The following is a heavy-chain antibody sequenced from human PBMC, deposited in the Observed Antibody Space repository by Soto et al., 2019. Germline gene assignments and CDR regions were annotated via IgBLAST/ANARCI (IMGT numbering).Heavy chain of an antibody. CDR1: GFTFSSYG. V-gene: IGHV3-30*18. CDR3: AKELLV. J-gene: IGHJ4*02. CDR2: ISYDGSNK. Sequence: GSLRLSCAASGFTFSSYGMHWVRQAPGKGLEWVAVISYDGSNKYYADSVKGRFTISRDNSKNTLYLQMNSLRAEDTAVYYCAKELLVWGQGTLVTVSS.